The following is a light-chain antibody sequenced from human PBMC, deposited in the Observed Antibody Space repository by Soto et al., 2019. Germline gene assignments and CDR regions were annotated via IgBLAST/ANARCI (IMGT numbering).Light chain of an antibody. CDR3: QHYNNWPPWT. J-gene: IGKJ1*01. Sequence: EIVVTQSPATLSVSPGERATLSCRASQSVGSNLAWYQQKPGQAPRLLIYDSSTRATGIPARFSGSGSGSEFTLTISSLQSEDFAVYYCQHYNNWPPWTFGQGTKVDIK. CDR1: QSVGSN. CDR2: DSS. V-gene: IGKV3-15*01.